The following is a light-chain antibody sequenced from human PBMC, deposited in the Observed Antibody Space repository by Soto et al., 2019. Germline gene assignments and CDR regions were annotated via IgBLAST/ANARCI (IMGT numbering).Light chain of an antibody. CDR3: SSYTSSSTGV. Sequence: ALTQPASVSGSPGQSITISCTGTSSDVGGYNYVSWYQQHPGKAPKLMIYEVSNRPSGVSNRFSGSKSGNTASLTISGLQAEDEADYYCSSYTSSSTGVFGTGTKVTVL. CDR2: EVS. CDR1: SSDVGGYNY. V-gene: IGLV2-14*01. J-gene: IGLJ1*01.